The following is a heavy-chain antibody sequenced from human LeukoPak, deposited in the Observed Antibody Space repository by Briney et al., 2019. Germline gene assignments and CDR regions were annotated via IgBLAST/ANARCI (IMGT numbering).Heavy chain of an antibody. J-gene: IGHJ5*02. CDR2: IYYSGST. Sequence: SETLSLTCTVSGGSISSSSYYWGWIRQPPGKGLEWIGSIYYSGSTYYNPSLKSRVTISVDTSKNQFSLKLSSVTAADTAVYYCARLGAPDWFDPWGQGTLVTVSS. CDR1: GGSISSSSYY. V-gene: IGHV4-39*01. CDR3: ARLGAPDWFDP.